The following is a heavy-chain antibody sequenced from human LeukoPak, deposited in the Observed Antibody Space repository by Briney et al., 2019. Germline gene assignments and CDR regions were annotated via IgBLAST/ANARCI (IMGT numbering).Heavy chain of an antibody. CDR1: GGSIRGSSDY. Sequence: PSETLSLTCTVSGGSIRGSSDYWGWIRQSPGKGLEWIGSAYYSGSTYYNPSLKSRVSISVDTSKNQFHVRLTSVTAADTAVYYCARNESVLGTTGLNDFFDDWGQGTLVTVSS. V-gene: IGHV4-39*01. J-gene: IGHJ4*02. CDR3: ARNESVLGTTGLNDFFDD. CDR2: AYYSGST. D-gene: IGHD1-26*01.